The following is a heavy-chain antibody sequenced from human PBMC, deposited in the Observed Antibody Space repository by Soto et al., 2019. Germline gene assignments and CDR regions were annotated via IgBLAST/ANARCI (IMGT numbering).Heavy chain of an antibody. CDR2: ISGSGGST. CDR1: GFTFDDYA. D-gene: IGHD2-8*02. CDR3: EKDWRATGGGAPDNYGMDV. J-gene: IGHJ6*02. Sequence: GGSLRLSCAASGFTFDDYAMHWVRQAPGKGLEWVSAISGSGGSTYYADSVKGRFTISRDNSKNTLYLQMNSLRAEDTAVYYCEKDWRATGGGAPDNYGMDVWGQGTTVTFSS. V-gene: IGHV3-23*01.